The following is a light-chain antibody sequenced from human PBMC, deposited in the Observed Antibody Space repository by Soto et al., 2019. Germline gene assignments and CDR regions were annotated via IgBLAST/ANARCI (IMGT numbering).Light chain of an antibody. CDR1: QSVRTY. J-gene: IGKJ2*01. CDR2: DVS. V-gene: IGKV3-11*01. CDR3: HHRSNWPYT. Sequence: EIVLTQSPATLSLSPEERATLSCRASQSVRTYLTWYQQKPGRAPRVLIYDVSNRATGIPARFSGSGSGTDFTLTISSLDPEDFAVYYCHHRSNWPYTFGQGTSLEIK.